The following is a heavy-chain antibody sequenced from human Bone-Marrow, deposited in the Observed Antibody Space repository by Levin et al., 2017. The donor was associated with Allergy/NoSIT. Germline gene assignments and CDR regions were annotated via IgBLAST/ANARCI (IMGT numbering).Heavy chain of an antibody. CDR2: IKTKAGGEAT. CDR3: TEGAGTGDY. V-gene: IGHV3-15*01. CDR1: GFTFTNAW. Sequence: GGSLRLSCVASGFTFTNAWMSWVRQAPGKGLEWVALIKTKAGGEATDYTAPVKGRFTISRDDSKNTLYLQMNSLKTEDTAVYYCTEGAGTGDYWGQGTLVTVSS. D-gene: IGHD6-13*01. J-gene: IGHJ4*02.